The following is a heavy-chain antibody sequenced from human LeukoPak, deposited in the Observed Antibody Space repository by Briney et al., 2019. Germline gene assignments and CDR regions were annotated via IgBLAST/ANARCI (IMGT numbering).Heavy chain of an antibody. V-gene: IGHV3-53*01. J-gene: IGHJ4*02. CDR1: GFTVSSNY. Sequence: PGGSLRLSCAASGFTVSSNYMSWVRQAPGKGLEWVAVIYSGGPTYYADSVKGRFTISRDNSKNTLYLQMNSLRAEDTAVYYCAREGPNYFDFWGQGTLVTVSS. CDR3: AREGPNYFDF. CDR2: IYSGGPT.